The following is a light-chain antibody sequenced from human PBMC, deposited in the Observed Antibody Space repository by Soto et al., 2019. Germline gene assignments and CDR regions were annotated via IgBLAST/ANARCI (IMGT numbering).Light chain of an antibody. J-gene: IGKJ5*01. CDR3: QQRSDWLPIT. V-gene: IGKV3D-20*02. CDR1: QSVSSSY. CDR2: GAS. Sequence: EIVLTQSPGTLSLSLWERATVSCRASQSVSSSYLAWYQQKPGQAPRLLIYGASNRATGIPARFSGSGSGTDFTLTISGLEPEDFAVYYCQQRSDWLPITFGQGTRLEIK.